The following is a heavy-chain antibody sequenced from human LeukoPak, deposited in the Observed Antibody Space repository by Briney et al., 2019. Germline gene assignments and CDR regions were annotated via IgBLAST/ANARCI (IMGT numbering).Heavy chain of an antibody. D-gene: IGHD3-10*01. J-gene: IGHJ4*02. CDR2: ISGSGGST. CDR3: ATRGGYFDY. CDR1: GFTFSNYA. V-gene: IGHV3-23*01. Sequence: LPGGSLRLSCAASGFTFSNYAMSWVRQAPGKGLEWVSAISGSGGSTYYADSVKGRFTIPRDNSKNTLYLQMNSLRAEDTAVYYCATRGGYFDYWGQGTLVTVSS.